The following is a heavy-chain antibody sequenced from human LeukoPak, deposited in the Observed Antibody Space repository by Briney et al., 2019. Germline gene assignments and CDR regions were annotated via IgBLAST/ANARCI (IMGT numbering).Heavy chain of an antibody. Sequence: ASMKVSCKASGYTFTSYDINWVRQATGQGLEWMGWMNPNSGNTGYAQKFQGRVTVTRNTSISTAYMELSSLRSEDTAVYYCARGSYDSSGYYSPWGQGTLVTVSS. CDR3: ARGSYDSSGYYSP. CDR1: GYTFTSYD. D-gene: IGHD3-22*01. J-gene: IGHJ5*02. CDR2: MNPNSGNT. V-gene: IGHV1-8*01.